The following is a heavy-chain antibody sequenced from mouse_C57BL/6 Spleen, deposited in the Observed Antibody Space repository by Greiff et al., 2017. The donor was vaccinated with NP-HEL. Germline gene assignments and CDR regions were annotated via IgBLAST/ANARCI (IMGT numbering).Heavy chain of an antibody. Sequence: SGAELVRPGASVTLSCKASGYTFTDYEMHWVKQTPVHGLEWIGAIDPETGGTAYNQKFKGKAILTADKSSSTAYMELRSLTSEDSAVYYCTRRSNYPYYFDYWGQGTTLTVSS. CDR2: IDPETGGT. D-gene: IGHD2-5*01. J-gene: IGHJ2*01. V-gene: IGHV1-15*01. CDR3: TRRSNYPYYFDY. CDR1: GYTFTDYE.